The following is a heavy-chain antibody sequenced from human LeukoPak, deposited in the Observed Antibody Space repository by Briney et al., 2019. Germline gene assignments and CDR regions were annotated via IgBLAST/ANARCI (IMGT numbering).Heavy chain of an antibody. CDR1: GGSFSGYY. V-gene: IGHV4-59*01. D-gene: IGHD1-14*01. CDR2: IYYSGST. CDR3: ARGPRSYFDY. J-gene: IGHJ4*02. Sequence: SETLSLTCAVYGGSFSGYYWSWIRQPPGKGLEWIGYIYYSGSTNYNPSLKSRVTISVDTSKNQFSLKLSSVTAADTAVYYCARGPRSYFDYWGQGTLVTVSS.